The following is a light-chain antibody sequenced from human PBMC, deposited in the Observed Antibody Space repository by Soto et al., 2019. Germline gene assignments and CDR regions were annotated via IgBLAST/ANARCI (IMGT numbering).Light chain of an antibody. CDR1: QTLRRTY. J-gene: IGKJ2*01. Sequence: EIVLLQSPGTLSLSPGERATLSCRASQTLRRTYIAWYQQKPGQAPSVLIYGASKRATGIPDRFSGSGSGTDFSLTISRLEPEDFAVYYCHQYDNAPQTYGQGTKVDIK. CDR2: GAS. V-gene: IGKV3-20*01. CDR3: HQYDNAPQT.